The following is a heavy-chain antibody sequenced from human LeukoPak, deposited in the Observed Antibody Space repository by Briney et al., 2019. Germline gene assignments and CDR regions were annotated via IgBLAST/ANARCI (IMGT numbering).Heavy chain of an antibody. CDR3: ARGRVRGVGQRALDY. D-gene: IGHD3-10*01. V-gene: IGHV4-30-4*08. Sequence: SQTLSLTCTVSGGSISSGDYYWSWIRQPPGKGLEWIGYIYYSGSTYYNPSLKSRVTISVDTSKNQFSLKLSSVTAADTAVYYCARGRVRGVGQRALDYWGQGTLVTVSS. CDR2: IYYSGST. J-gene: IGHJ4*02. CDR1: GGSISSGDYY.